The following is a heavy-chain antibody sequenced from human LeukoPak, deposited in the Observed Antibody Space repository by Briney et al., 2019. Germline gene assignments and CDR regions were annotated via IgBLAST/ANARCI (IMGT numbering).Heavy chain of an antibody. CDR1: GFTVGNNY. V-gene: IGHV3-66*01. D-gene: IGHD2-8*01. Sequence: PGGSLRLSCAASGFTVGNNYMNWVRQAPGKGLEGVSLIFSHGETSYADSVKGRFTISRDNSKNTLYLQMNGLRGEDTAVYYCARDPPAVSINTYAWGQGTLVTVSS. CDR2: IFSHGET. J-gene: IGHJ4*02. CDR3: ARDPPAVSINTYA.